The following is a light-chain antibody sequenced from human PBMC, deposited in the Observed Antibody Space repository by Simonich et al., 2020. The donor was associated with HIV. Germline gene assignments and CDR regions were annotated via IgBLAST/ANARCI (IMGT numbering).Light chain of an antibody. CDR2: GAS. V-gene: IGKV3-20*01. CDR3: QQYGSSPFT. CDR1: QSVTDNY. Sequence: EIVLTQSPGTLSLSPGERSTLSCRASQSVTDNYLAWYQQKPVQATRLLIYGASSRATGIPDRFSGSGSGTDFTLTISRLAPEDFAVYFCQQYGSSPFTFGPGTKVDI. J-gene: IGKJ3*01.